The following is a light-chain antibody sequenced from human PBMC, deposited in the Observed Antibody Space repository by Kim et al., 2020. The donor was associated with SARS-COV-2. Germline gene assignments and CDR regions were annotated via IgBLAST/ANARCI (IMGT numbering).Light chain of an antibody. J-gene: IGLJ1*01. CDR3: RSYTSTSTLV. V-gene: IGLV2-14*01. CDR2: EVS. Sequence: QSALTQPASVSGSPGQSITISCTGTTSDFGGYNYVSWYQQHPGKAPKLMIYEVSDRPPGVSNRFSGYKSGNTASLTISGLQAEDEADYYCRSYTSTSTLVFGTGTKVTVL. CDR1: TSDFGGYNY.